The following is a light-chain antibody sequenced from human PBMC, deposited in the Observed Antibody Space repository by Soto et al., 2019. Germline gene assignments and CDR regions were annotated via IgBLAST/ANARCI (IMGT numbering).Light chain of an antibody. V-gene: IGKV2-28*01. Sequence: DIVMTQSPLSLSVTPGEPSSISCSSSHSLLHTSGDNYLDWYLQRPGQSPQLLIYLGSKRASGVSDRFSGSGSGTRFTLRISRVEAEDVGFYYCMQAQQIPRTFGQGTKVDIK. CDR1: HSLLHTSGDNY. J-gene: IGKJ1*01. CDR3: MQAQQIPRT. CDR2: LGS.